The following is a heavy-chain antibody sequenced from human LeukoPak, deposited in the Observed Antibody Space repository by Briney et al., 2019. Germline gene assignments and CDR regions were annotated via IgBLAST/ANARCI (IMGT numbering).Heavy chain of an antibody. CDR1: GGSISSGGHY. D-gene: IGHD2-2*01. J-gene: IGHJ4*02. Sequence: SETLSLTCIVSGGSISSGGHYWGWIRQPPGKGLEWIGSIYYSGSTYYNPSLKSRVTISVDTSKNQFSLKLSSVTAADTAVYYCARHGPAAHQTHTFDYWGQGTLVTVSS. V-gene: IGHV4-39*01. CDR3: ARHGPAAHQTHTFDY. CDR2: IYYSGST.